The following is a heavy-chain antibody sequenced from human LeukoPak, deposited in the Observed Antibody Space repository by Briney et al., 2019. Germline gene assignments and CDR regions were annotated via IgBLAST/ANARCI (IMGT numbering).Heavy chain of an antibody. J-gene: IGHJ4*02. D-gene: IGHD6-13*01. CDR2: IKQEGSEK. Sequence: GGSLRLSCAASGFTFSSYWMTWARQAPGKGLEWVAKIKQEGSEKYYVDSVKGRFTISRDNAKNSMYLQMNSLRAEDTAVYYCATAASGRVLDYWGLGTLVTVSS. CDR3: ATAASGRVLDY. CDR1: GFTFSSYW. V-gene: IGHV3-7*05.